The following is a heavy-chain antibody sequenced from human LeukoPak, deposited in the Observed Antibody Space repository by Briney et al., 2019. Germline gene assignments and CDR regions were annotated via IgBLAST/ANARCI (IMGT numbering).Heavy chain of an antibody. Sequence: PSETLSLTCTVSGGSFSSIDYYWSWIRQPPGKGLEWIGYIYYSGSTYYNPSLKSRVTISVDTSKNQFSLKLSSVTAADTAVYYCARLPKYFHSGNSYQPSFYYGMDVWGQGTTVTVSS. J-gene: IGHJ6*02. V-gene: IGHV4-30-4*01. CDR3: ARLPKYFHSGNSYQPSFYYGMDV. CDR1: GGSFSSIDYY. D-gene: IGHD3-22*01. CDR2: IYYSGST.